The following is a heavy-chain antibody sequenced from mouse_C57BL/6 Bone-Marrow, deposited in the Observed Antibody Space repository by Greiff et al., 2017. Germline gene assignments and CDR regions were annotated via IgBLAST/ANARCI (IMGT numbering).Heavy chain of an antibody. CDR3: AGGGRWLLLAY. J-gene: IGHJ3*01. D-gene: IGHD2-3*01. V-gene: IGHV1-80*01. CDR1: GYAFSSYW. Sequence: QVQLQQSGAELVKPGASVKISCKASGYAFSSYWLNWVKQRPGKGLEWIGKIYPGNGVTNYNGKFKGKATLTADKSSSTAYMQLSSLTSEDSAVYFGAGGGRWLLLAYWGQGTLVTVSA. CDR2: IYPGNGVT.